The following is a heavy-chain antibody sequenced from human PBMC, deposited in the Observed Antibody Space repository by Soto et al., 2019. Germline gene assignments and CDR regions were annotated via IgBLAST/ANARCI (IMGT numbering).Heavy chain of an antibody. Sequence: ATXSLTGTCAGPSIRNRKDWLWGMRPPPGKGLDFVGSIHSSGFTYYNPSLKSRVTVSLDLSKSHFSLSIKSLTATDTAVYYCGRLDEADNRPTELELRGPGTLVNVSS. D-gene: IGHD1-7*01. CDR2: IHSSGFT. CDR1: GPSIRNRKDW. CDR3: GRLDEADNRPTELEL. J-gene: IGHJ4*02. V-gene: IGHV4-39*02.